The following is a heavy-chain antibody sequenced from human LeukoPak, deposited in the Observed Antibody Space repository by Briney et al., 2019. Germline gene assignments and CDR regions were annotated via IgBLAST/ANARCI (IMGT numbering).Heavy chain of an antibody. Sequence: PVGSLRLSCAASGFTFSSYAMSLVRQAPGQGLEWVSALSGNGGGTYYADAVKGRYTISRDNSKNTLYLQMNSLRAEDTAVYYCATHQATMVRGVMYYYYYMDVWGKGTTVTVSS. V-gene: IGHV3-23*01. J-gene: IGHJ6*03. D-gene: IGHD3-10*01. CDR1: GFTFSSYA. CDR3: ATHQATMVRGVMYYYYYMDV. CDR2: LSGNGGGT.